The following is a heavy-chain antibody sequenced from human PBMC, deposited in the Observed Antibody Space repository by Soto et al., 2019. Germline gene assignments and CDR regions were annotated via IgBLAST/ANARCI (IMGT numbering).Heavy chain of an antibody. D-gene: IGHD4-17*01. CDR1: WGSVSSNTAT. CDR3: ATRDPGHY. V-gene: IGHV6-1*01. CDR2: TYYRSNWNF. Sequence: SQTLSLTCAISWGSVSSNTATWNWVRQSPSRGLEWLGRTYYRSNWNFDYALSVKSRITINPDTSKNQFSLQLNSLTPEDTAVYYCATRDPGHYWGQGTLVTVSS. J-gene: IGHJ4*02.